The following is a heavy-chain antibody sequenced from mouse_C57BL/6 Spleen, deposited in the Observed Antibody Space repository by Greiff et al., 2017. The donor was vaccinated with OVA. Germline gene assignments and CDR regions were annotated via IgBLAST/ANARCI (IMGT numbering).Heavy chain of an antibody. D-gene: IGHD1-1*01. CDR3: ARYYYGSRPFDY. Sequence: QVQLKQPGAELVMPGASVKLSCKASGYTFTSYWMHWVKQRPGQGLEWIGEIDPSDSYTNYNQKFKGKSTLTVDKSSSTAYMQLSSLTSEDSAVYYGARYYYGSRPFDYWGQGTTLTVSS. J-gene: IGHJ2*01. V-gene: IGHV1-69*01. CDR2: IDPSDSYT. CDR1: GYTFTSYW.